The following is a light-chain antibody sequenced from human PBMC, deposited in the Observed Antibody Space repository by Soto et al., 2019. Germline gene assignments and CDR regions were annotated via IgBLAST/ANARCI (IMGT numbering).Light chain of an antibody. CDR1: QSVSTY. J-gene: IGKJ4*01. CDR2: DAS. Sequence: EIVLTQSPATLSWSPGERSTLSCRASQSVSTYLAWYQQKPGQATRLVIYDASNRATGIPARFSGSGSGTDFNLTISSLEPEDLAVYYCQQRNNWPLTCGGGTKVEIK. V-gene: IGKV3-11*01. CDR3: QQRNNWPLT.